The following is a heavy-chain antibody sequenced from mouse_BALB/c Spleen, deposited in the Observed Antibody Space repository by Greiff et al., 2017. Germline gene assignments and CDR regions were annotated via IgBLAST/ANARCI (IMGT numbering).Heavy chain of an antibody. CDR3: ARVSLLGNWYFDV. D-gene: IGHD3-3*01. CDR2: IWGDGST. J-gene: IGHJ1*01. CDR1: GFSLTGYG. V-gene: IGHV2-6-7*01. Sequence: VQRVESGPGLVAPSQSLSITCTVSGFSLTGYGVNWVRQPPGKGLEWLGMIWGDGSTDYNSALKSRLSISKDNSKSQVFLKMNSLQTDDTARYYCARVSLLGNWYFDVGGAGTTVTVSS.